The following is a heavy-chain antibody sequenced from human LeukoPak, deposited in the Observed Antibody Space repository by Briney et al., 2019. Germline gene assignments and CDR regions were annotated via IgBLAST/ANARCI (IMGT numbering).Heavy chain of an antibody. Sequence: SETLSPTCTVSGGSISSYYWSWIRQPPGKGLEWIGYFYYSGSTNYNPSLKSRATISVDTSKNQFSLKLSSVTAADTAVYYCARASQIAVIDYWGQGTLVTVSS. CDR2: FYYSGST. J-gene: IGHJ4*02. CDR3: ARASQIAVIDY. V-gene: IGHV4-59*08. CDR1: GGSISSYY. D-gene: IGHD6-19*01.